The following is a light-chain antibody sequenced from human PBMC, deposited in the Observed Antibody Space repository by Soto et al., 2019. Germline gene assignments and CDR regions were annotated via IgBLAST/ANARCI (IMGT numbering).Light chain of an antibody. J-gene: IGKJ4*01. CDR1: QSVGTY. CDR2: DSS. CDR3: QQRSAWPPT. V-gene: IGKV3-11*01. Sequence: EIVLTQSPATLSLSPGERATLSCRASQSVGTYFAWYQQKPGQAPRLLIYDSSNRATGIPARFSGSGSGTAFPLTISSLEPEDFAVYYCQQRSAWPPTFGGGTKVEIK.